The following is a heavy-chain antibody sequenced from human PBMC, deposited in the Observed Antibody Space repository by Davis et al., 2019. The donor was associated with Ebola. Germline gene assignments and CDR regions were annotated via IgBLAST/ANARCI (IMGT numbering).Heavy chain of an antibody. CDR2: FDPEDGET. V-gene: IGHV1-24*01. CDR3: PTSTTVKGRVYYYYGMDV. J-gene: IGHJ6*02. D-gene: IGHD4-11*01. CDR1: GYTLTDLS. Sequence: AASVKVSCKVSGYTLTDLSMHWVRQAPGKGLEWMGGFDPEDGETIYAQKFQGRVTMTEDTSTDTAYMELSSLRSEDTAVYYCPTSTTVKGRVYYYYGMDVWGQGTTVTVSS.